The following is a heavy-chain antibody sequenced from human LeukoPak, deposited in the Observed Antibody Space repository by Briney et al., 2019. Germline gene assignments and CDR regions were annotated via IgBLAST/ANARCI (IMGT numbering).Heavy chain of an antibody. CDR1: GFTFSNAW. J-gene: IGHJ5*02. CDR3: AREGGSRFDP. CDR2: IKTKTDGGTT. V-gene: IGHV3-15*01. Sequence: GGSLRLSCAASGFTFSNAWMSWVRQAPGKGLEWVGRIKTKTDGGTTDYAAPVKGRFTISRDDSKNTLYLQMNSLRAEDTAVYYCAREGGSRFDPWGQGTLVTVSS. D-gene: IGHD2-15*01.